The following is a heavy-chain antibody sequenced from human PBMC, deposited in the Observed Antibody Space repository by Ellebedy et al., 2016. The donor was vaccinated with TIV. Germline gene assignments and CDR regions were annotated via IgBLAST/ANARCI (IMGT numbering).Heavy chain of an antibody. CDR1: GFTFDDYA. J-gene: IGHJ5*02. D-gene: IGHD3-9*01. CDR3: AKGILRDYDILTGPLEFDP. CDR2: ISYDGSNK. Sequence: GESLKISXAASGFTFDDYAMHWVRQAPGKGLEWVAVISYDGSNKYYADSVKGRFTICRDNSKNTLYLQMNSLRAEDTAVYYCAKGILRDYDILTGPLEFDPWGQGTLVTVSS. V-gene: IGHV3-30*18.